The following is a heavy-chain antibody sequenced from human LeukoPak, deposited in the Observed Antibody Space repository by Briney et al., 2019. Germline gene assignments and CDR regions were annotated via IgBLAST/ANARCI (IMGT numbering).Heavy chain of an antibody. CDR3: ARSGDFDY. CDR1: GFTFSSYA. CDR2: ISYDGSKK. Sequence: GGSLRLSCAASGFTFSSYAMHWVRDAPGERLEWGAVISYDGSKKYSAHPVKGRFTISRDNSKNTLYLQMNSLRAEDTALYYGARSGDFDYWGRGTLVTAAS. D-gene: IGHD3-10*01. V-gene: IGHV3-30-3*01. J-gene: IGHJ4*02.